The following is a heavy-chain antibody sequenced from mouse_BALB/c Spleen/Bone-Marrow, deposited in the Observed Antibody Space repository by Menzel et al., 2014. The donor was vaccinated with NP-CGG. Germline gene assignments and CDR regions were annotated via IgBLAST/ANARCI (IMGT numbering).Heavy chain of an antibody. CDR2: INSNGGST. Sequence: EVMLVESGGGLAQPGGSLKLSCAASGFTFGNYAMSWVRQTPDKRLELVATINSNGGSTYYPDSVKGRFTISRDNARNTLYLQMSSLKSEDTAMYYCARVAYYNVYFDYWGQGTTLTVSS. CDR1: GFTFGNYA. V-gene: IGHV5-6-3*01. J-gene: IGHJ2*01. D-gene: IGHD2-12*01. CDR3: ARVAYYNVYFDY.